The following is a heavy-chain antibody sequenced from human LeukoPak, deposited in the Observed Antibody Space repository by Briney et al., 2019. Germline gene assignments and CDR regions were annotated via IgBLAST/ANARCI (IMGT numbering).Heavy chain of an antibody. J-gene: IGHJ5*02. CDR1: GFTFSNAW. CDR3: TTEKGWFGDSYGYWFDP. D-gene: IGHD3-10*01. CDR2: IKSKTDGGTT. V-gene: IGHV3-15*01. Sequence: GGSLRLSCAASGFTFSNAWMSWVRQAPGKGLEWVGRIKSKTDGGTTDYAAPVKGRFTISRDDSKNTLYLQMNSLKTEDTAVYYCTTEKGWFGDSYGYWFDPWGQGTLVTVSS.